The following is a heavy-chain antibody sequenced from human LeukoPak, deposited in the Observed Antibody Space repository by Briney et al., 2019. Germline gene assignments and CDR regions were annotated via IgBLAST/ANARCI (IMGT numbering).Heavy chain of an antibody. V-gene: IGHV3-48*03. Sequence: GGSLRLSCAASGFTFSRYEMNWVRQAPGRGLEWVSYISGSGVTMYYADSVKGRFTISRDDAKNSLYLQMNSLRAEDTAVYYCAREDIRLDYFDYWGQGTLVTVSS. J-gene: IGHJ4*02. CDR1: GFTFSRYE. CDR3: AREDIRLDYFDY. D-gene: IGHD6-19*01. CDR2: ISGSGVTM.